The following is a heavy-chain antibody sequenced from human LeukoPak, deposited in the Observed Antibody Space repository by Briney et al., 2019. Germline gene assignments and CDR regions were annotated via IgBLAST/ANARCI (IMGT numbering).Heavy chain of an antibody. CDR3: AKVHSGSYIGYFDL. J-gene: IGHJ2*01. D-gene: IGHD1-26*01. CDR2: IARDGTA. V-gene: IGHV4-38-2*02. CDR1: GFTFSSYA. Sequence: GSLRLSCTASGFTFSSYAMSWIRQSPGRGLEWIGIIARDGTAYSNPSLKSRLTISVDTSKNQVSLRLTSVTAADTATYYCAKVHSGSYIGYFDLWGRGTVVSVSS.